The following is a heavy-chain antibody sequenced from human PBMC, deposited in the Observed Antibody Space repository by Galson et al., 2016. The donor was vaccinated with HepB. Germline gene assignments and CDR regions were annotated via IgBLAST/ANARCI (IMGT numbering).Heavy chain of an antibody. V-gene: IGHV3-33*01. CDR3: ARDLVSHSSMIRGVITYQDYYYYGMDV. D-gene: IGHD3-10*01. J-gene: IGHJ6*02. CDR2: IWYDGSNK. CDR1: GFTFSNYG. Sequence: SLRLSCAASGFTFSNYGMHWVRQAPGTGLEWVAVIWYDGSNKYYADSVKGRFTISRDKSKNTVYLQMNSLRAEDTAVYYCARDLVSHSSMIRGVITYQDYYYYGMDVWGQGTTVTVS.